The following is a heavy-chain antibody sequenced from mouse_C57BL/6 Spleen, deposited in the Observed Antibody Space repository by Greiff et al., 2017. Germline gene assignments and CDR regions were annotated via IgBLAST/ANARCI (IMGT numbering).Heavy chain of an antibody. D-gene: IGHD4-1*01. J-gene: IGHJ2*01. CDR3: ARSTPWDGYFDY. Sequence: VQLQQPGAELVRPGSSVKLSCKASGYTFTSYWMHWVKQRPIQGLEWIGNIDPSDSETHSNQKFKDKATLTVDKSSSTAYMQLSSLTSEDSAVYYCARSTPWDGYFDYWGQGTTLTVSS. CDR1: GYTFTSYW. V-gene: IGHV1-52*01. CDR2: IDPSDSET.